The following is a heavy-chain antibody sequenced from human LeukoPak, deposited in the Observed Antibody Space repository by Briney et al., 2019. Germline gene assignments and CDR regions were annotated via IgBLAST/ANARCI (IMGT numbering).Heavy chain of an antibody. CDR3: ARVEYCTKGVCINFDL. V-gene: IGHV1-2*02. Sequence: GASLKVSCKASGYTFTGPYIHWMRQAPGQGLEWMAWINPNSGGTEYAQKFQGRVTVTRDTSTSTAYMELSGLRADDTATYYCARVEYCTKGVCINFDLWGQGTLVAVSS. J-gene: IGHJ4*02. D-gene: IGHD2-8*01. CDR1: GYTFTGPY. CDR2: INPNSGGT.